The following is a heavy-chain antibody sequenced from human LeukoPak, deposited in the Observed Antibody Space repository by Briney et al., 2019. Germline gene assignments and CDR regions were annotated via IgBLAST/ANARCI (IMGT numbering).Heavy chain of an antibody. D-gene: IGHD3-3*01. V-gene: IGHV1-24*01. CDR3: ASSPSIPEWTPLDYYYYYMDV. CDR1: GYTLTELS. CDR2: FDPEDGET. J-gene: IGHJ6*03. Sequence: ASVKVSCKVSGYTLTELSMHWVRQAPGKGLEWMGGFDPEDGETIYAQKFQGRVTMTEDTSTDTAYMELSSLRSEDTAVYYCASSPSIPEWTPLDYYYYYMDVWGKGTTVTVSS.